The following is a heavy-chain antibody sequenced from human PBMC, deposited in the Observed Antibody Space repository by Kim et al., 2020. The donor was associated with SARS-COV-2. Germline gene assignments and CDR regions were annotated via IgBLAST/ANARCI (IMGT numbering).Heavy chain of an antibody. J-gene: IGHJ4*02. D-gene: IGHD3-22*01. CDR2: ISYDGSNK. V-gene: IGHV3-30-3*01. CDR3: ARDPWYYDSSGSFDY. CDR1: GFTFSSYA. Sequence: GGSLRLSCAASGFTFSSYAMHWVRQAPGKGLEWVAVISYDGSNKYYADSVKGRFTISRDNSKNTLYLQMNSLRAEDTAVYYCARDPWYYDSSGSFDYWGQGTLVTVSS.